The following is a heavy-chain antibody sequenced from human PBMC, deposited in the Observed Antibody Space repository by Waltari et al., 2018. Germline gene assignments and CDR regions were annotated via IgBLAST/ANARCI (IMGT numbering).Heavy chain of an antibody. D-gene: IGHD2-2*01. CDR3: ARGVSRSSTSRPGDV. J-gene: IGHJ6*04. CDR1: GFTFDDYA. Sequence: EVQLVESGGGLVQPGRSLRLSCAASGFTFDDYAMHWVRQAPGKGLEWVSGISWNSGSIGYADSVKGRFTISRDNAKNSLYLQMNSLRAEDTAVYYCARGVSRSSTSRPGDVWGKGTTVTVSS. CDR2: ISWNSGSI. V-gene: IGHV3-9*01.